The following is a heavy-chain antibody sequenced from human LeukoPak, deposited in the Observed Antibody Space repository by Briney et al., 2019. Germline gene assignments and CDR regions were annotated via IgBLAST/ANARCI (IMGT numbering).Heavy chain of an antibody. CDR3: ARDSERHYYDSSGYYYEGINY. Sequence: GGSLRLSCAASGFTFSSYAMHWVRQAPGKGLEWVAVISYDGSNKYYADSVKGRFTISRDNSKNTLYLQMNSLRAEDTAVYYCARDSERHYYDSSGYYYEGINYWGQGTLVTVSS. CDR2: ISYDGSNK. J-gene: IGHJ4*02. D-gene: IGHD3-22*01. V-gene: IGHV3-30-3*01. CDR1: GFTFSSYA.